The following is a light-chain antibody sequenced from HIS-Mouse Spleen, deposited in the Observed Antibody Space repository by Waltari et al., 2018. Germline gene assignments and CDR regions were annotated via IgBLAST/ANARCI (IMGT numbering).Light chain of an antibody. V-gene: IGLV6-57*04. CDR2: EDN. J-gene: IGLJ3*02. CDR1: SGSIDSNY. Sequence: NFMLPQPHSVSESPGKTVTISCTRSSGSIDSNYVQWYQQRPGSAPTTVIYEDNQRPSGVPDRFSGSIDSSSNSASLTISGLKTEDEADYYCQSYDSSNRVFGGGTKLTVL. CDR3: QSYDSSNRV.